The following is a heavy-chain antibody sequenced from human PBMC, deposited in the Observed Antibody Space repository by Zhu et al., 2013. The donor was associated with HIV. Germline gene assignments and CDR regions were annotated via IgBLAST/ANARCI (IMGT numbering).Heavy chain of an antibody. D-gene: IGHD6-13*01. V-gene: IGHV1-2*02. CDR3: ARISNRQQLELDY. Sequence: QVQLVQSGAEVQKPGASVKVSCKASGYHFPGYYIHWVRQAPGLGVEWMGWINPNSGGTNYAQKFQGRVTMTRDTSISTAYMELSRLRSDDTAVYYCARISNRQQLELDYWGQGTLVTVSS. CDR2: INPNSGGT. CDR1: GYHFPGYY. J-gene: IGHJ4*02.